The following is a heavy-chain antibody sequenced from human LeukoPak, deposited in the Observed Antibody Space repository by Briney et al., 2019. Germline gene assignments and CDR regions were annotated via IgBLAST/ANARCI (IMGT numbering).Heavy chain of an antibody. CDR1: GGSISSYY. D-gene: IGHD6-6*01. CDR2: IYYSGST. J-gene: IGHJ3*01. V-gene: IGHV4-59*01. CDR3: ARGSSPLGHGFDA. Sequence: SETLSLTCTVSGGSISSYYWSWIRQPPGKGREWIGYIYYSGSTNYNPSLKSRVTISVDTSKNQFSLKLSSVTAADTAVYYCARGSSPLGHGFDAWAQGTMVTVSS.